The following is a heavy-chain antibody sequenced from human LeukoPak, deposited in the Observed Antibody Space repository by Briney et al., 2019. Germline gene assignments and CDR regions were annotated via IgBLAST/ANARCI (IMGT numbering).Heavy chain of an antibody. D-gene: IGHD3-22*01. CDR2: ISSSSSTI. V-gene: IGHV3-48*01. CDR1: GFTFSSYS. J-gene: IGHJ3*02. Sequence: GGSLRLSCAASGFTFSSYSMNWVRQAPGKGLEWVSYISSSSSTIYYADSVKGRFTISRDNAKNSLYLQMNSLRAEDTAVYYCARETYYYDSSGYRSPGAFDIWGQGTMVTVSS. CDR3: ARETYYYDSSGYRSPGAFDI.